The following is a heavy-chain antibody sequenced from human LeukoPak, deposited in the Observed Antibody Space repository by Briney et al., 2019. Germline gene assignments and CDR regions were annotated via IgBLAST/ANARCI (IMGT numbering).Heavy chain of an antibody. J-gene: IGHJ4*02. V-gene: IGHV3-7*01. CDR2: IKQDGSNQ. Sequence: QPGGSLRLSCAASGFSFSSFWMSWVRLAPGKGLEWVANIKQDGSNQQYVDSVKGRFTISRDNAKNSLYLQMTSLRAEDTAVYYCARFSRSIPVVFWGQGTLVTASP. CDR3: ARFSRSIPVVF. CDR1: GFSFSSFW. D-gene: IGHD6-19*01.